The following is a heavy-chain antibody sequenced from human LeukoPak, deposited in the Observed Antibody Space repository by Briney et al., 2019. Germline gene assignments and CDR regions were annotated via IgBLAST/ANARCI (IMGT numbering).Heavy chain of an antibody. D-gene: IGHD4-17*01. CDR3: AKWSLYGDYASGDY. CDR1: GFTFSSYA. CDR2: ISGSGGST. V-gene: IGHV3-23*01. Sequence: QPGGSLRLSCAASGFTFSSYAMSWVRQAPGKGLEWVSAISGSGGSTYYADSVKGRFTISRDNSKNTLYLQMNSLRAEDTAVYYCAKWSLYGDYASGDYWGQGTLVTVSS. J-gene: IGHJ4*02.